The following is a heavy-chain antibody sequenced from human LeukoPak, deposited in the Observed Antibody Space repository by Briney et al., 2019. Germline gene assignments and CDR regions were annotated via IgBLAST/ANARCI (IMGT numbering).Heavy chain of an antibody. CDR2: INPSGGSS. V-gene: IGHV1-46*01. J-gene: IGHJ5*02. CDR3: AREVGYYDFWSGKTWLDA. D-gene: IGHD3-3*01. CDR1: GYTFTGYY. Sequence: ASVKVSCKASGYTFTGYYMHWVRQAPGQGLEWMGWINPSGGSSSYAQKLQGRVTMTRDTSTKTVYMELNSLRSEDTAVYYCAREVGYYDFWSGKTWLDAWGQGTLVTVSS.